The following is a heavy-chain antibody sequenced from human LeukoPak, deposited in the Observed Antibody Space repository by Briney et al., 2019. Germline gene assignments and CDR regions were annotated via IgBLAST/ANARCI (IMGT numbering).Heavy chain of an antibody. V-gene: IGHV1-69*13. D-gene: IGHD3-3*01. J-gene: IGHJ3*02. CDR2: IIPIFGTA. CDR3: ARDPTRPGLRFLEWFPHAFDI. Sequence: ASVKVSCKASGGTCSSYAISWVRQAPGQGLEWMGGIIPIFGTANYAQKFQGRGTITADESTSTAYMELGSLRSEDTAVYYCARDPTRPGLRFLEWFPHAFDIWGQGTMVTVSS. CDR1: GGTCSSYA.